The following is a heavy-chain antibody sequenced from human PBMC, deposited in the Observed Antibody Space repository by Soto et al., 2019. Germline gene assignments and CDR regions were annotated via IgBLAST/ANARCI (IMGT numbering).Heavy chain of an antibody. CDR2: ISGSGDRT. CDR1: VCTFSTSI. Sequence: GGSLRVSGAASVCTFSTSIKSWVRQAPGKGLQWVSSISGSGDRTYYADSVKGRFTVSRDNSKNTLYLDMNTVTADDTALYYCTWSLVARDAFDEWGQGTMVTVSS. V-gene: IGHV3-23*01. J-gene: IGHJ3*01. D-gene: IGHD5-12*01. CDR3: TWSLVARDAFDE.